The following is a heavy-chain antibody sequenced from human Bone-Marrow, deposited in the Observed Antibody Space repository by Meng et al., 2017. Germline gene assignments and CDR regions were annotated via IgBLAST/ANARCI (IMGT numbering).Heavy chain of an antibody. J-gene: IGHJ5*02. Sequence: EVQVVEAGGGWVQPVGSLCLSCAASGFTFNSYAMCWVRQAPGKGLEWVSAISGSGGRTYYADSVKGRFTISRDNSKNTLYLQMNSLRAEDTAVYYCAKWGSNSNWFDPWGQGTLVTVSS. CDR1: GFTFNSYA. D-gene: IGHD4-11*01. CDR3: AKWGSNSNWFDP. CDR2: ISGSGGRT. V-gene: IGHV3-23*04.